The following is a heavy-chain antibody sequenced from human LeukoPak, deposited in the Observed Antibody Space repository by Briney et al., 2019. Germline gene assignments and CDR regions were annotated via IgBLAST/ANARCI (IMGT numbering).Heavy chain of an antibody. CDR1: GGSINSYY. CDR2: IYYSGST. Sequence: SETLSLTCTVSGGSINSYYWSWIRQPPGKGLEWIGYIYYSGSTNYNPSLKSRVTISVDTSRNQFSLKLSSVTAADTAVYYCARRLSSRGYMDVWGKGTTVTVSS. J-gene: IGHJ6*03. V-gene: IGHV4-59*01. D-gene: IGHD6-13*01. CDR3: ARRLSSRGYMDV.